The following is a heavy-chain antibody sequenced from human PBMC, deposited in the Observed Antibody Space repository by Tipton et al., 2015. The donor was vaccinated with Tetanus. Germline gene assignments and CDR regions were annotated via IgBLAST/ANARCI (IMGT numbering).Heavy chain of an antibody. D-gene: IGHD3-22*01. CDR3: AREATFYYDGSGYRDY. CDR2: ISGDSTYI. J-gene: IGHJ4*02. V-gene: IGHV3-48*02. Sequence: LSLTCAASGFTFSIYSMNWVRQAPGKGLEWVSYISGDSTYIHYADAVKGRFTISRDNAKNSLYLQMNSLRDEDTAVYYCAREATFYYDGSGYRDYWGQGTPVTVSS. CDR1: GFTFSIYS.